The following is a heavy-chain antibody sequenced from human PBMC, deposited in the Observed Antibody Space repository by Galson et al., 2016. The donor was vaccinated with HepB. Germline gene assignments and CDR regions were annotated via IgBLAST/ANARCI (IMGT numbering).Heavy chain of an antibody. V-gene: IGHV3-9*01. Sequence: SLRLSCAASGFTFDDYAMHWVRQAPGKGLEWVSGISWNSGSVGYADSVKGRFIISRDNAKNSLYLQMNSLRADDTALYYCGKGAGYGSGWVDYWGQGTLVTVSP. D-gene: IGHD6-19*01. CDR2: ISWNSGSV. CDR1: GFTFDDYA. J-gene: IGHJ4*02. CDR3: GKGAGYGSGWVDY.